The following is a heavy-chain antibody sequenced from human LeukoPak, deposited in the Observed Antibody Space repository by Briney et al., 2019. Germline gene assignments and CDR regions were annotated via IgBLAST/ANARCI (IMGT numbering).Heavy chain of an antibody. CDR1: GGSISSYY. J-gene: IGHJ4*02. V-gene: IGHV4-59*01. Sequence: SETLSLTCTVSGGSISSYYWSWIRQHPGGGLDWIGYIYYSGSTNYNPSLKSRVTISVDTSKNQFSLKLSSVTAADTAVYYCARDPDDYWGQGTLFTVSS. CDR2: IYYSGST. CDR3: ARDPDDY.